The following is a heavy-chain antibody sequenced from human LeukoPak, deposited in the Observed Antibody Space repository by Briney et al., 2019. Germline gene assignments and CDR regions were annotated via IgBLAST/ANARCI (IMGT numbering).Heavy chain of an antibody. CDR3: ASRRGHY. Sequence: SETPSLTCAVYGGSFSGYYWSWIRQPPGKGLEWIGEINHSGSTNYNPSLKSRVTISVDTSKNQFSLKLSSVTAADTAVYYCASRRGHYWGQGTLITVSS. J-gene: IGHJ4*02. CDR1: GGSFSGYY. CDR2: INHSGST. V-gene: IGHV4-34*01.